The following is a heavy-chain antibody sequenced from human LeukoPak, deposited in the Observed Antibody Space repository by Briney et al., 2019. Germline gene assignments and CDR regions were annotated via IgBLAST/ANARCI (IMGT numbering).Heavy chain of an antibody. J-gene: IGHJ6*03. D-gene: IGHD6-19*01. Sequence: SETLSLTCAVYGGSFSGYYWSWIRQPPGKGLEWIGEINHSGSTNYNPSLKSRVTISVDTSKNQFSLKLSSVTAADTAVYYWGRGRQWLVYYYYMDVWGKGTTVTVSS. CDR1: GGSFSGYY. V-gene: IGHV4-34*01. CDR2: INHSGST. CDR3: GRGRQWLVYYYYMDV.